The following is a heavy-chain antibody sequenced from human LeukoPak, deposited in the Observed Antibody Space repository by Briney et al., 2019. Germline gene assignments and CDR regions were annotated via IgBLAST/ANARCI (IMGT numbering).Heavy chain of an antibody. J-gene: IGHJ4*02. CDR2: IYYSGNT. Sequence: SETLSLTCTVSGGSITSSSYYWGWIRQPPGKGLEWIGSIYYSGNTYYKPSLKSRVTISVDTSKNQFSLKLSSVTAADTAVYYCARHDGSNNLDYWGQRTLVTVSS. CDR3: ARHDGSNNLDY. CDR1: GGSITSSSYY. D-gene: IGHD1-14*01. V-gene: IGHV4-39*01.